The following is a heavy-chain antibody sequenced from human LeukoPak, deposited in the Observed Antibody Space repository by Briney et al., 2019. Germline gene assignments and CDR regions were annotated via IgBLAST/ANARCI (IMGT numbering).Heavy chain of an antibody. Sequence: ASVKVSCKASGYTFTSYGISWVRQAPGQGLEWMGWISAYNANTNYAQKLQGRVTMTTDTSTSTAYMELRSVRSDDTAVYYCARTYYYDRSGLGDYWGQGTLVTVSS. V-gene: IGHV1-18*01. CDR1: GYTFTSYG. CDR2: ISAYNANT. J-gene: IGHJ4*02. D-gene: IGHD3-22*01. CDR3: ARTYYYDRSGLGDY.